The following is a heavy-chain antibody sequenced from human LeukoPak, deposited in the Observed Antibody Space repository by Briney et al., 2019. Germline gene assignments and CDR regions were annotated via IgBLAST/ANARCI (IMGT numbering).Heavy chain of an antibody. CDR2: VYHSGST. CDR1: GGSIRTYY. D-gene: IGHD3-22*01. CDR3: ARESTYYYDSSGYLDAFDI. J-gene: IGHJ3*02. V-gene: IGHV4-59*12. Sequence: SETLSLTCTVSGGSIRTYYWGWIRQSPGKGLEWIGYVYHSGSTNYNPSLRSRATISVDPSKNQFSLKVTSVTAADTAVYFCARESTYYYDSSGYLDAFDIWGQGTMVTVSS.